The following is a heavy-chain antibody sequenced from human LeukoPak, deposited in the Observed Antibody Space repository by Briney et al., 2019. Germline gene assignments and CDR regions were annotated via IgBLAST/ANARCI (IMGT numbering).Heavy chain of an antibody. CDR3: AKESSGWLPPIKYFQH. V-gene: IGHV3-23*01. J-gene: IGHJ1*01. Sequence: GRSLRLSCAASGFTFSSYAMSWVRQAPGKGLEWVSAISGSGGSTYYADSVKGRFTISRDNSKTTLYLQMNSMRAEDTAVYYCAKESSGWLPPIKYFQHWGQGTLVTVSS. CDR1: GFTFSSYA. CDR2: ISGSGGST. D-gene: IGHD6-19*01.